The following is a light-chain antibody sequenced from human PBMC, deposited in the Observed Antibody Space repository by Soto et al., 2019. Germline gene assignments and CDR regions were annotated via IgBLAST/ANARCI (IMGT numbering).Light chain of an antibody. CDR2: DVS. CDR3: QQYDDLPLT. V-gene: IGKV1-33*01. J-gene: IGKJ4*01. CDR1: LDISNY. Sequence: DIPMTQSPSSLSASIGDRVTITCQASLDISNYLNWYQQKPGKAPKLLIYDVSNLETGVPSRFSGTRSGTNFTFIITSLQPEDTATYFCQQYDDLPLTFGGGTKVELK.